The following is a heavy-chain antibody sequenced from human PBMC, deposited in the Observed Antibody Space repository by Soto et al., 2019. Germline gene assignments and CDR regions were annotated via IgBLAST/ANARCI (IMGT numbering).Heavy chain of an antibody. D-gene: IGHD3-16*01. CDR3: ARDRIQLRLGKYSFYGMDA. V-gene: IGHV1-69*06. CDR1: GGTFSDFA. J-gene: IGHJ6*02. CDR2: IVPRFGSP. Sequence: QVQLVQSGAEMRKPGSSLRVSCKASGGTFSDFAFSWVRQAPGQGLEWMGGIVPRFGSPNYAQKFGGRVTISADTSTSTVYMEVSSLRFDDTAVYFCARDRIQLRLGKYSFYGMDAWGQGTTITVSS.